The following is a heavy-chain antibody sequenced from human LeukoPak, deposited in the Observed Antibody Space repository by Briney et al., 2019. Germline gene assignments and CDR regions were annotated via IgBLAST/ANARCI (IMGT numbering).Heavy chain of an antibody. CDR1: GYRLTNNW. D-gene: IGHD6-13*01. V-gene: IGHV5-51*01. CDR2: IYPGYSDA. Sequence: GESLKISCKISGYRLTNNWIGWVRQVPGKGLEWMGLIYPGYSDAKYSPSFQGQVTLSVDTSISTAYLQLGGLKTSDTAIYYCVRFALSSSLDHWGQGTLVTVSS. J-gene: IGHJ5*02. CDR3: VRFALSSSLDH.